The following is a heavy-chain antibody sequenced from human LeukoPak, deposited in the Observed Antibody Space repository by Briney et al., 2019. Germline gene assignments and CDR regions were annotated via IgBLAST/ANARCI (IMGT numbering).Heavy chain of an antibody. D-gene: IGHD3-10*01. CDR2: ISYDGSNK. J-gene: IGHJ4*02. CDR1: GFTFSSYG. CDR3: AKDQYGSGSYYKGPFDY. V-gene: IGHV3-30*18. Sequence: TGGSLRLSCAASGFTFSSYGMHWVRQAPGKGLEWVAVISYDGSNKYYADSVKGRLTISRDNSKNTLYLQMNSLRAEDTAVYYCAKDQYGSGSYYKGPFDYWGQGTLVTVSS.